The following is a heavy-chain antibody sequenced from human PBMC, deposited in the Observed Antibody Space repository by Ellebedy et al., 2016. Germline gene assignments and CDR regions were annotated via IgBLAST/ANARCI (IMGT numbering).Heavy chain of an antibody. CDR1: GGTFSSYA. CDR3: ARTVGRDGYNHFDY. CDR2: IIPIFGTA. Sequence: SVKVSXXASGGTFSSYAISWVRQAPGQRLEWMGGIIPIFGTANYAQKFQGRVTITADESTSTAYMELSSLRSEDTAVYYCARTVGRDGYNHFDYWGQGTLVTVSS. J-gene: IGHJ4*02. D-gene: IGHD5-24*01. V-gene: IGHV1-69*13.